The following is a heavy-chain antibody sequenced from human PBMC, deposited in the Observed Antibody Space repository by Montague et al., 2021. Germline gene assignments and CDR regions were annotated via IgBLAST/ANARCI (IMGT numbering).Heavy chain of an antibody. V-gene: IGHV4-59*08. CDR1: SGSIFHAH. D-gene: IGHD3-10*01. Sequence: SETLSLTCTVSSGSIFHAHWSWVRQPPGKGLEWLGSIFYGGATSNNPSLKSRVTMSIDTSTNQFSLKLSFVTAADTAVYYCAKQDYFVSGTSYKGFDPWGQGSLVTVSS. CDR3: AKQDYFVSGTSYKGFDP. CDR2: IFYGGAT. J-gene: IGHJ5*02.